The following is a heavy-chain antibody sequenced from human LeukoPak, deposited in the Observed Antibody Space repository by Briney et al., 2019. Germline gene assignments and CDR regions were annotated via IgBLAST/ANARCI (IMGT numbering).Heavy chain of an antibody. CDR3: ARDVIIAAAGTGGPDY. CDR1: GFTFSSYA. Sequence: PGRSLRLSCAASGFTFSSYAMHWVRQAPGKGLEWVAVISYDGSNKYYADSVKGRFTISRDNSKNTLYLQMNSLRAEDTAVYYCARDVIIAAAGTGGPDYWGQGTLVTVSS. V-gene: IGHV3-30-3*01. J-gene: IGHJ4*02. CDR2: ISYDGSNK. D-gene: IGHD6-13*01.